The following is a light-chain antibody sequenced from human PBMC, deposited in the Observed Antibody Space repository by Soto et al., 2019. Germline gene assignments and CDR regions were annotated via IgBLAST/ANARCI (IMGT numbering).Light chain of an antibody. J-gene: IGLJ2*01. CDR2: YDD. CDR3: AAWDDSLNGVV. V-gene: IGLV1-36*01. CDR1: SSNIGNNA. Sequence: QSVLTQPPSVSEAPRQRVTISCSGSSSNIGNNAVNWYQQLPGKAPKLLIYYDDLLPSGVSDRFSGSKSGTSVSLAISGLQSEDEADYYCAAWDDSLNGVVFVGGTKVTVL.